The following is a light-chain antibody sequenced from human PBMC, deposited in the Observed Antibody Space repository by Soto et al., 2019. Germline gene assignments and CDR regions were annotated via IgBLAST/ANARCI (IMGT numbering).Light chain of an antibody. V-gene: IGKV3-11*01. J-gene: IGKJ5*01. CDR1: QSVSNNY. CDR3: QQRQYWPPIT. Sequence: MVLTAYHNTLSVSPGERGTLSCRAIQSVSNNYLAWYQQKPGQAPRLLIYDASNRAAGIPARFSGSGSGTDFTLTISSLEPEDFAIYYCQQRQYWPPITFGQGTRLEIK. CDR2: DAS.